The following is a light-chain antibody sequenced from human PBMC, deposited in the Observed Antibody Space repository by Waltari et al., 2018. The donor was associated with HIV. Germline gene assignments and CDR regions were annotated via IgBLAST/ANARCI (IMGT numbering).Light chain of an antibody. V-gene: IGLV1-40*01. CDR2: DTY. CDR1: SSNIGAGYD. CDR3: QSYDSSLRNYV. J-gene: IGLJ1*01. Sequence: QSLLTQPPSMSGAPGQRVTISCTGSSSNIGAGYDAHWYQQLPGTAPKLLMYDTYKRPSGVPDRFSGSKSGPSTSLVITGLQPEDEADYYCQSYDSSLRNYVFGTGTKVTFI.